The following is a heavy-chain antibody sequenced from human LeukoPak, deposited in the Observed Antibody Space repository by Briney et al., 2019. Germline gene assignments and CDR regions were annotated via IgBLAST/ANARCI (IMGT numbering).Heavy chain of an antibody. CDR2: IYSGGST. CDR1: GFTVSSNY. CDR3: ARVGAALSGLDY. Sequence: GGSLTLSCAASGFTVSSNYMSWVRQPPGKGLEWISVIYSGGSTYYADSVKGRFTISRDNSKNTLYLQMNSLRAEDTAVYYCARVGAALSGLDYWGQGTLVTVSS. V-gene: IGHV3-53*01. J-gene: IGHJ4*02. D-gene: IGHD6-13*01.